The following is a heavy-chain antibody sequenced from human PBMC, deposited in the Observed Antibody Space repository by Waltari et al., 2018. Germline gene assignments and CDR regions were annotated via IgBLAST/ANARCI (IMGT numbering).Heavy chain of an antibody. D-gene: IGHD3-16*01. CDR3: GRGGLPSAFNI. J-gene: IGHJ3*02. Sequence: EGQLVESGGGGRERGGSLRLSCAASGFIFRDYWMVWVRQAPGKGLVYVSEVDPDGSHTRYAESVKGRFTISRDSAKNTLYLHFGLLLAESPAVYYCGRGGLPSAFNIWGLGTLVTVSS. V-gene: IGHV3-74*01. CDR1: GFIFRDYW. CDR2: VDPDGSHT.